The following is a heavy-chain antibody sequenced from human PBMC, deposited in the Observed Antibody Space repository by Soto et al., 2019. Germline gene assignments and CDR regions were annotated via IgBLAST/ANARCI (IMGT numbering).Heavy chain of an antibody. CDR2: INTYNGNT. Sequence: QVQLVQSGAEVKNPGASVKVSCKASGYTSTRYGIGWARQAPGQGLEWMGWINTYNGNTNYAQNVQGRVTLTTDTSTSTAYMELRSLSSNDTAIYYCEMVDVYVTPSPQDVWGQGTTGSVSS. CDR1: GYTSTRYG. V-gene: IGHV1-18*01. J-gene: IGHJ6*02. D-gene: IGHD3-16*01. CDR3: EMVDVYVTPSPQDV.